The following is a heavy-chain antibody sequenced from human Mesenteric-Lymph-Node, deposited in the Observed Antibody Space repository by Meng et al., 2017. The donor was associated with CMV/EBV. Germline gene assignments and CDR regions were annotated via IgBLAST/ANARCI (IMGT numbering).Heavy chain of an antibody. CDR2: IYYTGHT. Sequence: ESLKISCSVSGGSITSGDYYWGWIRQPPGQGLEWIGSIYYTGHTYYNPSLKSRVTMSVDTSKHQFSLRLTSATAADTAVYYCAKFSSTGAYYHGMDVWGQGTTVTVSS. CDR3: AKFSSTGAYYHGMDV. V-gene: IGHV4-39*07. D-gene: IGHD1-1*01. CDR1: GGSITSGDYY. J-gene: IGHJ6*02.